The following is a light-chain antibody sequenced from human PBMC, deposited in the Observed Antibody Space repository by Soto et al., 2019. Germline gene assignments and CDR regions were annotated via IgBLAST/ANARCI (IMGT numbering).Light chain of an antibody. CDR2: DVS. Sequence: QSALTQSASVSGSPGQAITISCTGTSSDVGGYNFVSWYEQHPGKAPKLMVYDVSSRPSGVSNRFSGSKSGNTASLTISGLQAEDEADYFCASYTSSSSLLLFGGGTKLTVL. V-gene: IGLV2-14*03. CDR3: ASYTSSSSLLL. J-gene: IGLJ2*01. CDR1: SSDVGGYNF.